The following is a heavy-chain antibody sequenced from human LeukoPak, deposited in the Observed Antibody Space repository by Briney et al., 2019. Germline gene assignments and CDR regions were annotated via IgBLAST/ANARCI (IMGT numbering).Heavy chain of an antibody. J-gene: IGHJ4*02. Sequence: PGGSLRLSCAASGFTFGSYSMNWVRQAPGKGLEWVSSISSSSSYIYYADSVKGRFTISRDNAKNSLYLQMNSLRAEDTAVYYCARDDIVVVPAAITCFDYWGQGTLVTVSS. CDR2: ISSSSSYI. CDR3: ARDDIVVVPAAITCFDY. D-gene: IGHD2-2*02. V-gene: IGHV3-21*01. CDR1: GFTFGSYS.